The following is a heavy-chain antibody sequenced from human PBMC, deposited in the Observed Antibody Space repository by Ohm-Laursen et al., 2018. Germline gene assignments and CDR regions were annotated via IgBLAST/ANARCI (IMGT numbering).Heavy chain of an antibody. CDR2: IYYSGST. CDR1: GGSISRYF. Sequence: TLSLTYTVSGGSISRYFWNWVRQPPGKGLEWIGDIYYSGSTNYNPYLERRVTMSIDTSKSLFSLELSTVSAGDTAEYYCARAPRTLTGRHDKIDFWGQGTLVTVSS. D-gene: IGHD3-9*01. V-gene: IGHV4-59*01. J-gene: IGHJ4*02. CDR3: ARAPRTLTGRHDKIDF.